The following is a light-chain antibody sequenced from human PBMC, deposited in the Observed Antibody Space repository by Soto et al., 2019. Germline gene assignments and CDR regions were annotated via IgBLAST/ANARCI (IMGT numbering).Light chain of an antibody. CDR2: GAS. Sequence: EIVMTQSPATLSVPPGERATLSCRASQSVSSNLAWYQQKLGQAPRLLIYGASTRATGIPARFSGSGSGTEFIITISSLQSEDFAVYYCQHYHGWPITFGQGTRLEIK. CDR3: QHYHGWPIT. J-gene: IGKJ5*01. V-gene: IGKV3D-15*01. CDR1: QSVSSN.